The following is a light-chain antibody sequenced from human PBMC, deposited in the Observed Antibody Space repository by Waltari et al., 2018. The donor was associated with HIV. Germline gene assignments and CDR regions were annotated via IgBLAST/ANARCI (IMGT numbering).Light chain of an antibody. V-gene: IGLV1-40*01. CDR3: QSYDSSLSGSV. J-gene: IGLJ2*01. Sequence: QRVTISCTGSSSNIGADYDVHWYQQHPGTAPKLLIYGNNNRPSGVPDRFSGSKSGTSASLAITGLQAEDEADYYCQSYDSSLSGSVFGGGTKLTVL. CDR1: SSNIGADYD. CDR2: GNN.